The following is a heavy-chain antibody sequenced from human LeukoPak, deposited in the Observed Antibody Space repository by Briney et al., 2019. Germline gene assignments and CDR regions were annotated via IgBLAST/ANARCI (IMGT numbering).Heavy chain of an antibody. CDR2: ISAYNGNT. CDR3: ARNNRGARPPPPGKAYDH. Sequence: GASVKVSCKASGYTFTSYGISWVRQAPGQGLEWMGWISAYNGNTNYAQKLQGRVTMTADTSTSTAYMELRSLRSDDTAVYYCARNNRGARPPPPGKAYDHRGQGNLVNV. V-gene: IGHV1-18*01. J-gene: IGHJ4*02. D-gene: IGHD1-14*01. CDR1: GYTFTSYG.